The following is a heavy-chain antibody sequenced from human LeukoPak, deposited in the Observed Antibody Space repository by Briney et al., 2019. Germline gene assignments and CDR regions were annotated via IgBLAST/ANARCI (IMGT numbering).Heavy chain of an antibody. D-gene: IGHD3-22*01. CDR2: IWYDGSNK. J-gene: IGHJ4*02. CDR3: ERSYYYDSSGSASYFDY. CDR1: GFTFSGSA. V-gene: IGHV3-33*08. Sequence: GGSLRLSCAASGFTFSGSAMHWVRQAPGKGLEWVAVIWYDGSNKYYADSVKGRFTISRDNSKNTLYLQMNSLRAEDTAVYYCERSYYYDSSGSASYFDYWGQGTLVTVSS.